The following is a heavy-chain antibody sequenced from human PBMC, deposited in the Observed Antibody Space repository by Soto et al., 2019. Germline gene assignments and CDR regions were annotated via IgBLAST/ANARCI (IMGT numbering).Heavy chain of an antibody. V-gene: IGHV3-49*04. CDR1: GFAFVDHG. D-gene: IGHD2-15*01. J-gene: IGHJ4*02. CDR2: IRSRRYGATA. Sequence: PGGSLRLSCTTSGFAFVDHGMSWVRQAPGKGLEWQGFIRSRRYGATAEYAASVKGRFSVSRDDSKSIAYLQMNNLQTEDTGVYYCTRAPLRCSGGSCYSADSWGRGTLVTVSS. CDR3: TRAPLRCSGGSCYSADS.